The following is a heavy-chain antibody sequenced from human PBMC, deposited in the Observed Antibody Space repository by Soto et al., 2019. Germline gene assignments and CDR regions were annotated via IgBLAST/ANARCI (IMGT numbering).Heavy chain of an antibody. J-gene: IGHJ3*01. CDR3: ARGQEYGGNSDAFDV. Sequence: QVHLVQSGAEVKKPGSSVKVSCKYSGGTFRTESINWVRQAPGQGLEWMGGILPFFGTADYAPRLQGRVTITAAGATTKAYMELSSLTSQDTAVYFCARGQEYGGNSDAFDVWGQGTMVTVSS. CDR1: GGTFRTES. CDR2: ILPFFGTA. D-gene: IGHD2-21*01. V-gene: IGHV1-69*13.